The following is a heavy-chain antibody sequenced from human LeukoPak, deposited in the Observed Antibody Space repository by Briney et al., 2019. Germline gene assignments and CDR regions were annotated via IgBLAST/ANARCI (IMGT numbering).Heavy chain of an antibody. CDR1: GGSISSYY. CDR2: IYYSGST. J-gene: IGHJ4*02. D-gene: IGHD6-13*01. V-gene: IGHV4-59*08. CDR3: ASGIAAAQYY. Sequence: PSEPLSLTCTVSGGSISSYYWSWIRQPPGKGLEWIGYIYYSGSTNYNPSLKSRVTISVDTSKNQFSLKLSSVTAADTAVYYCASGIAAAQYYWGQGTLVTVSS.